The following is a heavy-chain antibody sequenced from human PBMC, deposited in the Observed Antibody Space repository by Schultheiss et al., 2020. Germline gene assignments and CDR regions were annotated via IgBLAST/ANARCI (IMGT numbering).Heavy chain of an antibody. CDR2: ISGSGGST. J-gene: IGHJ1*01. D-gene: IGHD3-22*01. Sequence: GGSLRLSCAASGFTFSSYAMSWVRQAPGKGLEWVSAISGSGGSTYYADSVKGRFTISRDNSKNTLYLQMNSLRAEDTAVYYCAKTYYYDSSGSLGYFQHWGQGTLVTVSS. V-gene: IGHV3-23*01. CDR1: GFTFSSYA. CDR3: AKTYYYDSSGSLGYFQH.